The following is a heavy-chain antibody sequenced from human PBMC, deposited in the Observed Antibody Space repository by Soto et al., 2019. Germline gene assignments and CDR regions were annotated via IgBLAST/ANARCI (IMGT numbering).Heavy chain of an antibody. Sequence: ASVKVSCKASGYTFTDYHMHWMRQAPGQGLEWMGWINPNSGNTNFAQKLQGRVTLTTDTSTNTAYMELRSLRSDDTAVYYCARDSDYIIAYWGQGTLVTVSS. CDR2: INPNSGNT. D-gene: IGHD4-17*01. CDR3: ARDSDYIIAY. J-gene: IGHJ4*02. CDR1: GYTFTDYH. V-gene: IGHV1-18*04.